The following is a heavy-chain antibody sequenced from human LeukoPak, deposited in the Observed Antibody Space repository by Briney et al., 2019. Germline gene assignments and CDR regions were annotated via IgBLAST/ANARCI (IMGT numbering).Heavy chain of an antibody. D-gene: IGHD3-22*01. V-gene: IGHV3-30*02. J-gene: IGHJ4*02. Sequence: GGSLRLSCAASGFTFSSYGMHWVRQAPGKGLEWVAFIRYDGSNKYYADSVKGRFTISRDNSKNTLYLQMNSLRAEDTAVYYCAKDSGYYYDSSGDYPDYWGQGTLVTVSS. CDR3: AKDSGYYYDSSGDYPDY. CDR1: GFTFSSYG. CDR2: IRYDGSNK.